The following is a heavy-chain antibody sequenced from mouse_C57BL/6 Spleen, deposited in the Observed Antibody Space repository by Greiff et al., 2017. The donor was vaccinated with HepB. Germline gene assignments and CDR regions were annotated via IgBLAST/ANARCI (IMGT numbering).Heavy chain of an antibody. CDR2: ISYSGST. J-gene: IGHJ1*03. CDR3: AREGNRYFDV. CDR1: GYSITSGYD. Sequence: VQLKQSGPGMVKPSQSLSLTCTVTGYSITSGYDWHWIRHFPGKKLEWMGYISYSGSTNYNPSLKSRISITHDTSKNHFFLKLNSVTTEDTATYYCAREGNRYFDVWGTGTTVTVSS. V-gene: IGHV3-1*01.